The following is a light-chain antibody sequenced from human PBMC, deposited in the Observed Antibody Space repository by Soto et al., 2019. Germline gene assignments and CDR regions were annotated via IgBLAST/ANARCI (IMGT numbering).Light chain of an antibody. CDR3: SSYTSSSTRV. V-gene: IGLV2-14*01. CDR1: SSVIGAYDY. J-gene: IGLJ1*01. CDR2: EVS. Sequence: QSVLAQPASVSGSPGQSIAVSCTGTSSVIGAYDYVSWYQHFPDKPPKLIIYEVSHRPSGVSDRFSGSKSVNTATLTISRLQAEDETDYYCSSYTSSSTRVFGTGTKVTVL.